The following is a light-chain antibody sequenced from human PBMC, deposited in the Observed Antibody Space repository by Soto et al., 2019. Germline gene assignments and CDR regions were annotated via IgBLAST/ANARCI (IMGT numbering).Light chain of an antibody. CDR1: HGVSGW. J-gene: IGKJ3*01. V-gene: IGKV1-12*01. CDR2: TVS. CDR3: QQGRTFPCT. Sequence: IQMTQSPSSVSASVGDTVTLSCQTSHGVSGWLAWYQQKPGKAPTLLIYTVSNLQGGVPSRFSGSGSGTDFRLTITNLRPEDGATYICQQGRTFPCTVRPGPKV.